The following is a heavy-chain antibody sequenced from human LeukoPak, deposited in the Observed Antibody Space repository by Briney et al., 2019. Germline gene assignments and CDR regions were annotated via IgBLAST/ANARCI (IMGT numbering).Heavy chain of an antibody. V-gene: IGHV3-21*01. CDR3: ARDSSGYYPKPFDY. D-gene: IGHD3-22*01. CDR2: ISSSSSYI. Sequence: GASVKVSCKAFAYTFIDYYIHWVRQAPGKGLEWVSSISSSSSYIYYADSVKGRFTISRDNAKNSLYLQMNSLRAEDTAVYYCARDSSGYYPKPFDYWGQGTLVTVSS. CDR1: AYTFIDYY. J-gene: IGHJ4*02.